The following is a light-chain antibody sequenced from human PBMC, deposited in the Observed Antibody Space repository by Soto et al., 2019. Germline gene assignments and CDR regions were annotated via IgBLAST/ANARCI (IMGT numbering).Light chain of an antibody. V-gene: IGKV1-12*01. J-gene: IGKJ1*01. Sequence: DIQMTQSPSSVSASVGDRVTITCRASQDISSWLTWYQQKPGKAPKVLIYEASSLQSGVPSRFSGSGSGTDFTLTITSLQPEDFAAYYCQQIYSIPQTFGQGTRWIS. CDR3: QQIYSIPQT. CDR1: QDISSW. CDR2: EAS.